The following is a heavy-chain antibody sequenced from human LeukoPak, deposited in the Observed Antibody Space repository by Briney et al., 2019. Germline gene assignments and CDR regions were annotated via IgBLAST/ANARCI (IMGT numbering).Heavy chain of an antibody. V-gene: IGHV3-30*18. D-gene: IGHD5-18*01. CDR1: GFTFSSYG. Sequence: GGSLRLSCAASGFTFSSYGMHWVRQAPGKGLEWVAVISYDRSNKYYADSVKGRFTISRDNSKNTLYLQMNSLRAEDTAVYYCAKGLTAMVLVIDYWGQEPWSPSPQ. CDR3: AKGLTAMVLVIDY. CDR2: ISYDRSNK. J-gene: IGHJ4*01.